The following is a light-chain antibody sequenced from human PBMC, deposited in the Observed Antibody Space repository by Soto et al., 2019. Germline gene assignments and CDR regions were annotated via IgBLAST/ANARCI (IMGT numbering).Light chain of an antibody. CDR2: AYA. V-gene: IGLV1-40*01. CDR3: QSYDSSLSVLVV. Sequence: QSVLTQPPSLSGTPGQRVTISCSGSSSNIGGNTVHWYQHLPGTAPKLLIYAYAKRPSGVPDRFSGSKSGTSASLAITGLQADDEGDYYCQSYDSSLSVLVVFGGGTKVTVL. J-gene: IGLJ2*01. CDR1: SSNIGGNT.